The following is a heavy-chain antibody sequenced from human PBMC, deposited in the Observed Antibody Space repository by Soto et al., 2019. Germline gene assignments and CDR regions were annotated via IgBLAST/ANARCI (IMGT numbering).Heavy chain of an antibody. CDR1: GGSFSGYY. J-gene: IGHJ6*02. CDR2: INHSGST. Sequence: ETLSLTCAVYGGSFSGYYWSWIRQPPGKVLEWIGEINHSGSTNYNPSLKSRVTISVDTSKNQFSLKLSSVTAADTAVYYCARATYLRSYYYGMDVWGQGTTVTVSS. CDR3: ARATYLRSYYYGMDV. D-gene: IGHD3-16*01. V-gene: IGHV4-34*01.